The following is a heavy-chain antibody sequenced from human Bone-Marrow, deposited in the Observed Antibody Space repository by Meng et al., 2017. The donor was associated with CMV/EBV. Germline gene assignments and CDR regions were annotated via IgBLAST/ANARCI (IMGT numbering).Heavy chain of an antibody. CDR2: IKEDGSKK. Sequence: GESLKISCAASGFTFSTYWMSWAGQAPGKGVEWVANIKEDGSKKYYVDSVRGRFTISRDNAGSSLYLGRNSLRVEDTAVYYCTRDDRWGLDFRGQGTLVTVSS. D-gene: IGHD1-26*01. V-gene: IGHV3-7*01. J-gene: IGHJ1*01. CDR1: GFTFSTYW. CDR3: TRDDRWGLDF.